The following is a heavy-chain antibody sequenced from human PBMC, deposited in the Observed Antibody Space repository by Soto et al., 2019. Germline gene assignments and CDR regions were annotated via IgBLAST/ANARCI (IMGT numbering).Heavy chain of an antibody. CDR1: GFTFSSYG. Sequence: PGGSLRLSCAASGFTFSSYGMHWVRQAPGKGLEWVAVISYDGSNKYYADSVKGRFTISRDNSKNTLYLQMNSLRAEDTAVYYCAKDLIPYYYYYYYMDVWGKGTTVTVSS. CDR3: AKDLIPYYYYYYYMDV. V-gene: IGHV3-30*18. J-gene: IGHJ6*03. D-gene: IGHD3-16*01. CDR2: ISYDGSNK.